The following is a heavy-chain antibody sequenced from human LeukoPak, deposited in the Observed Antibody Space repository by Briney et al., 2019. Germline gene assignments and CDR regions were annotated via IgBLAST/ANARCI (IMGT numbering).Heavy chain of an antibody. CDR2: ISGSGGST. CDR1: GFTFSSYG. Sequence: GGSLRLSCAASGFTFSSYGMSWVRQAPGKGLEWVSAISGSGGSTYYADSVKGRFTISRDNSKNTLYLQMNSLRAEDTAVYYCAKDLPGNYYGSGSPLDYWGQGTLVTVSS. CDR3: AKDLPGNYYGSGSPLDY. D-gene: IGHD3-10*01. V-gene: IGHV3-23*01. J-gene: IGHJ4*02.